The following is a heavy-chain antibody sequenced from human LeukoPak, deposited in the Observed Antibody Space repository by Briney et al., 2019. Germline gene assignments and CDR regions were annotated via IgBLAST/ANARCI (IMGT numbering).Heavy chain of an antibody. CDR3: AGSIWTSIAAAGTSLDY. Sequence: SETLSLTCTVSGGSISSSSYYWGWIRQPPGKGLEWIGSIYYSGSTYYNPSLKSRVTISVDTSKNQFSLKLSSVTAADTAVYYCAGSIWTSIAAAGTSLDYWGQGTLVTVSS. CDR1: GGSISSSSYY. V-gene: IGHV4-39*01. D-gene: IGHD6-13*01. J-gene: IGHJ4*02. CDR2: IYYSGST.